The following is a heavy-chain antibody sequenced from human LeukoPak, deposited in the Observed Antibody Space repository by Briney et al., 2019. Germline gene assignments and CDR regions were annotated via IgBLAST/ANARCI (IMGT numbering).Heavy chain of an antibody. CDR1: GGSFSGYY. Sequence: SETLSLTCAVYGGSFSGYYWSWIRQPPGKGLEWIGEINHSGSTNYNPSLKSRVTISVDMSKNQSSLKLSSVTAADTAVYYCAGPYCSNGVCYEKYYYYMDVWGKGTTVTVSS. D-gene: IGHD2-8*01. J-gene: IGHJ6*03. V-gene: IGHV4-34*01. CDR2: INHSGST. CDR3: AGPYCSNGVCYEKYYYYMDV.